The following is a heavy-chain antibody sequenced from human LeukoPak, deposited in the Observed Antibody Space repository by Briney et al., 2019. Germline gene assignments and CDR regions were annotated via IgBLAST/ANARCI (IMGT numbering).Heavy chain of an antibody. V-gene: IGHV3-21*01. CDR1: GFTFSSYS. J-gene: IGHJ4*02. D-gene: IGHD6-13*01. Sequence: GGSLRLSCAASGFTFSSYSMNWVRQAPGKGLEWVSSISSSSSYIYYADSVKGRFTISRDNAKNSLYLQMNSLRVEDTAVYYCARLIAAAERYFDFWGQGTLVTVSS. CDR2: ISSSSSYI. CDR3: ARLIAAAERYFDF.